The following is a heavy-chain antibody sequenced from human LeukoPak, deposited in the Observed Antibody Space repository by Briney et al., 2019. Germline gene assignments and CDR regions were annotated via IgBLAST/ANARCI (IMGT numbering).Heavy chain of an antibody. Sequence: SETLSLTCSVSGGSNSSYYWSWIRQPPGKGLEWIGYIYYSGSTNYNPSLKSRVTISVDTSKNQFSLKLSSVTAADTAVYYCARKLIRGDYFDYWGQGNLVTVSS. D-gene: IGHD3-16*01. J-gene: IGHJ4*02. CDR3: ARKLIRGDYFDY. V-gene: IGHV4-59*01. CDR1: GGSNSSYY. CDR2: IYYSGST.